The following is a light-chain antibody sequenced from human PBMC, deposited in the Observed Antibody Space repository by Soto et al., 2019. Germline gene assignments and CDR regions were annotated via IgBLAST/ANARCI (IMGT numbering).Light chain of an antibody. J-gene: IGKJ1*01. CDR3: QQYYTWPRGT. V-gene: IGKV3-15*01. CDR2: DDS. CDR1: QSVITN. Sequence: EIVMPQSPGTLSVSPGGRAALSCRASQSVITNLAWYQQKPGQAPRLLIFDDSTRATGIPARFSGSGSGTEFTLNISSLQCADVAVYYCQQYYTWPRGTFGQGTKVEV.